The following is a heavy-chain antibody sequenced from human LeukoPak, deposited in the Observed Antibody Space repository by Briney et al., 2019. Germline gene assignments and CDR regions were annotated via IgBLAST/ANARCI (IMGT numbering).Heavy chain of an antibody. Sequence: PGGSLRLSCAASGFTFSSYSMNWVRQAPGKGLEWVSSISSSSSYIYYADSVKGRFTISRDNAKNSLYLQMNSLRAEDTAVYYCARVAYSYPCRYYYYMDVWGKGTTVTVSS. CDR2: ISSSSSYI. D-gene: IGHD5-18*01. CDR1: GFTFSSYS. V-gene: IGHV3-21*01. CDR3: ARVAYSYPCRYYYYMDV. J-gene: IGHJ6*03.